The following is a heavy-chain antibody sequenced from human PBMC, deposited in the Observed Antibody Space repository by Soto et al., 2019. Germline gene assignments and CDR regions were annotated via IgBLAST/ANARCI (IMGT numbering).Heavy chain of an antibody. J-gene: IGHJ4*02. CDR3: AKDGEMATMAYYFDY. V-gene: IGHV4-4*07. CDR1: GGSITNYY. Sequence: QVQLQQSGPGLVKASETLSLTCTVSGGSITNYYWSWIRQPAGKGLEWIGRMYTKERTNYNLSFKSRVTMSVDTSKNQFSLKLNAVTAADTAVYYCAKDGEMATMAYYFDYWGQGTLVTVSS. CDR2: MYTKERT. D-gene: IGHD5-12*01.